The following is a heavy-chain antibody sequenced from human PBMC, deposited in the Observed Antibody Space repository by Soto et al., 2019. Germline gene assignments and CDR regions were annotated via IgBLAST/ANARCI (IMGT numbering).Heavy chain of an antibody. J-gene: IGHJ4*02. V-gene: IGHV4-59*08. CDR2: IYYSGST. CDR1: GVSFSSYY. D-gene: IGHD4-4*01. Sequence: TLSLTCTVSGVSFSSYYWSWIRQSPGKGLEWIGYIYYSGSTKYKPSLKSRVTISLDTSKNQFSLKVSSAAAADTAVYYCARHSNRNYGLYFFDYWGLGALVTVSS. CDR3: ARHSNRNYGLYFFDY.